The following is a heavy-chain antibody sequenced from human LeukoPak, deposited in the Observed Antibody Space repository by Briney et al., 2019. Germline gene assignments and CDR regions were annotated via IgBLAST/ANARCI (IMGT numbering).Heavy chain of an antibody. V-gene: IGHV1-8*03. CDR2: MNPNSGNT. CDR3: ARTDYDFWSGTARRYYYYYMDV. J-gene: IGHJ6*03. Sequence: ASVKVSCKASGYTFTSYGINWVRQATGQGLEWMGWMNPNSGNTGYAQKFQGRVTITRNTSISTAYMELSSLRSEDTAVYYCARTDYDFWSGTARRYYYYYMDVWGKGTTVTVSS. CDR1: GYTFTSYG. D-gene: IGHD3-3*01.